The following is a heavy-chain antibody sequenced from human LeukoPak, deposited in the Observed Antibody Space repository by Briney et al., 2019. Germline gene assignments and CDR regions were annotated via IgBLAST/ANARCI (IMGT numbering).Heavy chain of an antibody. CDR1: GYRFNAHW. CDR3: ARGGSYGLD. Sequence: GEALKISCHGSGYRFNAHWIAWVRQMPGKGLEWMGIIFPGDSETRYSPSFQGQVTISADKSISTAYLQWSSLKASDTAMYYCARGGSYGLDWGQGTLVTVSS. J-gene: IGHJ4*02. D-gene: IGHD1-26*01. CDR2: IFPGDSET. V-gene: IGHV5-51*01.